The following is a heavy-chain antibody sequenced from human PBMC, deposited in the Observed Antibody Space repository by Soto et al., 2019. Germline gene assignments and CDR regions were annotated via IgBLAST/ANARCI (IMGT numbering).Heavy chain of an antibody. D-gene: IGHD2-2*01. CDR2: INPNSGGT. V-gene: IGHV1-2*04. CDR1: GYTFTGYD. J-gene: IGHJ4*02. Sequence: ASVKVSCKASGYTFTGYDMHWVRQAPGQGLEWMGWINPNSGGTNYAQKFQGWVTMTRDTSISTAYMELSRLRSDDTAVYYCARTHCSSVSCYVGSWDYWGQGTPVTVSS. CDR3: ARTHCSSVSCYVGSWDY.